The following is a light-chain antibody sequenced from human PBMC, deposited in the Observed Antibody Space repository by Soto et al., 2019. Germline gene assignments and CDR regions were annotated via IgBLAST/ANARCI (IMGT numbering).Light chain of an antibody. CDR3: ASFTRSVTVV. CDR1: SSDVGGYNY. Sequence: QSVLTQPASVSGSPGQSITISCAGTSSDVGGYNYVSWYQQHPGKVPRLIISDVNKRPSGVSDRFSGSKSGNTASLTISGLQAEDEADYYCASFTRSVTVVFGGRTKLTVL. V-gene: IGLV2-14*03. J-gene: IGLJ2*01. CDR2: DVN.